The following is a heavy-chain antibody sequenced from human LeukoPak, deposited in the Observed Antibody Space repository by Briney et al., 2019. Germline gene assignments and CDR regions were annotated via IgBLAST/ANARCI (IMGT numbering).Heavy chain of an antibody. CDR2: ISPSTGFT. CDR1: GFTFSDYS. V-gene: IGHV3-11*05. J-gene: IGHJ3*02. D-gene: IGHD2-15*01. Sequence: GGSLRLSCAASGFTFSDYSMSWIRQAPGKGLEWISYISPSTGFTEYADSVRGRFTISRDNAKSSLYLQMNSLRAEDTAVYYCARAKGRDIRDAFDIWGQGTMVTVSS. CDR3: ARAKGRDIRDAFDI.